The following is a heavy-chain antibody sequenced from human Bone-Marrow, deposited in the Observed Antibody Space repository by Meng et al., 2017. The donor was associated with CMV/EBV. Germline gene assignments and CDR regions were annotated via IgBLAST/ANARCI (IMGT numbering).Heavy chain of an antibody. Sequence: APGQGLEWMGWINTNTGNPTYAQGFTGRFVFSLDTSVSTAYLQICSLKAEDTAVYYCARDLGWNYVFSGVGSQSPPYYYYYYGMDVWGQGTTVTVSS. CDR2: INTNTGNP. V-gene: IGHV7-4-1*01. CDR3: ARDLGWNYVFSGVGSQSPPYYYYYYGMDV. J-gene: IGHJ6*02. D-gene: IGHD1-7*01.